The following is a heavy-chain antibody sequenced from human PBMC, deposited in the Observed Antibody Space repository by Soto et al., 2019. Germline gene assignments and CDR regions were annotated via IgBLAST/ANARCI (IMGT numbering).Heavy chain of an antibody. V-gene: IGHV2-5*02. CDR3: AHRSGVVVVAATDNWFDP. CDR1: GFSLSTSGVG. D-gene: IGHD2-15*01. CDR2: IYWDDDK. Sequence: QITLKESGPTLVKPTQTLTLTCTFSGFSLSTSGVGVGWIRQPPGKALEWLALIYWDDDKRYSPSLKSRLTIPEDTFKNQVVLTMTNVEPVDTATYYCAHRSGVVVVAATDNWFDPWGQGTLVTVSS. J-gene: IGHJ5*02.